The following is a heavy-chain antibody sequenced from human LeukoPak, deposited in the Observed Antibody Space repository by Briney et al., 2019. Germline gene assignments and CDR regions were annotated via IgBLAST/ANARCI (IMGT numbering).Heavy chain of an antibody. CDR3: APLGSYYFDY. J-gene: IGHJ4*02. D-gene: IGHD3-16*01. CDR1: GFTFTNAW. V-gene: IGHV3-30*02. CDR2: IRYDGSNK. Sequence: GGSLRLSCAASGFTFTNAWMTWVRQAPGKGLEWVAFIRYDGSNKYYADSVKGRFTISRDNSKNTLYLQMNSLRAEDTAVYYCAPLGSYYFDYWGQGTLVTVSS.